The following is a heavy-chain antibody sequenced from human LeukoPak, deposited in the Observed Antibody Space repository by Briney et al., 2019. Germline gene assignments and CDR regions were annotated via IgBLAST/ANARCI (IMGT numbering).Heavy chain of an antibody. J-gene: IGHJ4*02. V-gene: IGHV1-46*01. CDR3: ATEFYDYVWGSYTAGLGY. D-gene: IGHD3-16*01. CDR2: IKPSGGST. CDR1: GYTFTSYY. Sequence: ASVTVSCTASGYTFTSYYMHWVRPAPGQGLARLGIIKPSGGSTSYAQKSQGRVTMTRDTSTSRVYMELSSLRSEDTAVYYCATEFYDYVWGSYTAGLGYWGQGTLVTVSS.